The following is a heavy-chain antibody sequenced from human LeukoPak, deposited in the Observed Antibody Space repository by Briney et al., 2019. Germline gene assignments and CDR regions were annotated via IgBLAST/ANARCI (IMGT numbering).Heavy chain of an antibody. D-gene: IGHD5-18*01. CDR2: IYDSGST. J-gene: IGHJ4*02. CDR1: GGSIRSSYYY. CDR3: ARRYYYIDY. Sequence: NPSETLSLTCTVSGGSIRSSYYYWGWIRQPPGKGLEWIGSIYDSGSTYYNPSLKSRVTISVDTSKNQFSLKLSSVTAADTAVYFRARRYYYIDYWGQGNLVTVSS. V-gene: IGHV4-39*01.